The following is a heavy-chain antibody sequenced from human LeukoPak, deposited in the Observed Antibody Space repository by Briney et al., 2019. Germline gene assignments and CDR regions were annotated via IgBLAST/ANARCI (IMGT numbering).Heavy chain of an antibody. CDR3: ASLGAFDI. CDR1: GASISSPSYY. Sequence: PSETLSLTCTVSGASISSPSYYWNWIRQPAGKGLEWIGRFYTGSTTYNPSLKSRVTISVDTPKNQFSLKLSSVTAADTAVYYCASLGAFDIWGQGTMVTVSS. CDR2: FYTGST. V-gene: IGHV4-61*02. J-gene: IGHJ3*02. D-gene: IGHD3-16*01.